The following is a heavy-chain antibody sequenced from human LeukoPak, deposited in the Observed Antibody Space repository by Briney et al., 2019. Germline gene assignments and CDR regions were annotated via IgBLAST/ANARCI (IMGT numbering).Heavy chain of an antibody. CDR1: GGSVSSGSYY. CDR2: IYYSGST. D-gene: IGHD5-24*01. V-gene: IGHV4-61*01. CDR3: ARDRGGYNPRAFDI. J-gene: IGHJ3*02. Sequence: SVTLSLTCTVSGGSVSSGSYYWSWIRQPPGKGLEWIGYIYYSGSTNYNPSLKSRVTISVDTSKNQFSLKLSSVTAADTAVYYCARDRGGYNPRAFDIWGQGTMVTVSS.